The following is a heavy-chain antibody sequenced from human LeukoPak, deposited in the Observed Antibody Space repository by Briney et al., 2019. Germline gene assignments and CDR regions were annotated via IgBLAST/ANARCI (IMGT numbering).Heavy chain of an antibody. D-gene: IGHD5-18*01. CDR3: AKEAVSYGPEIDY. V-gene: IGHV3-30*18. Sequence: GGSLRLSCAASGFTFSSYGMHWVRQAPGKGLEWVAVISYDGSNKYYADSVKDRFTISRDNSKNTLYLQMNSLRAEDTAVYYCAKEAVSYGPEIDYWGQGTLVTVSS. J-gene: IGHJ4*02. CDR1: GFTFSSYG. CDR2: ISYDGSNK.